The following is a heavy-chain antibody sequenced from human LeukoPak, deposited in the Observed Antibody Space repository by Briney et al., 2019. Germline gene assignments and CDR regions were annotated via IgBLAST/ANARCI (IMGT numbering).Heavy chain of an antibody. CDR3: AKGRYYYDNSDAFGI. CDR1: GLTFSSYA. J-gene: IGHJ3*02. CDR2: ISGSGSST. V-gene: IGHV3-23*01. D-gene: IGHD3-22*01. Sequence: GGSLRLSCAASGLTFSSYAMNWVRQAPGKGLEWVSTISGSGSSTYYADSVKGRFTISRDNSKNTLYLQMNSLRAEDTAVYHCAKGRYYYDNSDAFGIWGQGTMVTVSS.